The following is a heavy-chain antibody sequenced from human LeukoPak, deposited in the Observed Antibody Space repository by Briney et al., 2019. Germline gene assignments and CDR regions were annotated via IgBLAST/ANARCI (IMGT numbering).Heavy chain of an antibody. J-gene: IGHJ4*02. D-gene: IGHD3-3*01. CDR3: AKECLYDSSFDY. Sequence: GGSLRLSCAASGFTFSSFAVSWVRQAPGKGLEWVSTVSGSGGTTYYPDSVKGRFTISGDNSKKTLYLQMNSLRAEDTAVYFCAKECLYDSSFDYWGQGTLVTVSS. CDR1: GFTFSSFA. V-gene: IGHV3-23*01. CDR2: VSGSGGTT.